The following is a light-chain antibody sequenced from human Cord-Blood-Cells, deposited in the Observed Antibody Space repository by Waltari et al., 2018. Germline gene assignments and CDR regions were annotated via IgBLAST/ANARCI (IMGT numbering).Light chain of an antibody. CDR2: DVS. CDR3: SSYTSSSTLV. V-gene: IGLV2-14*03. Sequence: QSALTQPASASGSPGQSITIPCTGTSSDVGGYNYVPWYQPHPVKAPKLMSYDVSNRPSGVSNRFSGSKSGNTASLTISGLQAEDEADYYCSSYTSSSTLVFGGGTKLTVL. CDR1: SSDVGGYNY. J-gene: IGLJ3*02.